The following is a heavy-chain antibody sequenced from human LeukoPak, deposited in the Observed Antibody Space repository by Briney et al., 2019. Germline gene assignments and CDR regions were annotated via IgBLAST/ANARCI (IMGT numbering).Heavy chain of an antibody. J-gene: IGHJ4*02. CDR1: GGSISSYY. V-gene: IGHV4-59*01. D-gene: IGHD3-16*02. CDR3: ARGPSSAFGEVIVMWYFDY. Sequence: SETLYLTCNVSGGSISSYYWGWIRQPPGKGLEWIGYIYYSRTTNQNPSLKSRVTISLDASKYHFSLKLSSVTAADTAVYYCARGPSSAFGEVIVMWYFDYWGQGTLVTVSS. CDR2: IYYSRTT.